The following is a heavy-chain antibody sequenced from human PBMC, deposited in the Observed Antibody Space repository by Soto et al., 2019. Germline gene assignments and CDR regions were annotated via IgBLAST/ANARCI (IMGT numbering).Heavy chain of an antibody. J-gene: IGHJ6*03. Sequence: PGGSLRLSCAASGFTVSSNYMSWVRQAPGKGLEWVSVIYSGGSTYYADSVKGRFTISRDNSKNTLYLQMNSLRAEDTAVYYCARDRFLEWSNYYMDVWGKGTTVTVS. V-gene: IGHV3-66*01. CDR2: IYSGGST. CDR3: ARDRFLEWSNYYMDV. CDR1: GFTVSSNY. D-gene: IGHD3-3*01.